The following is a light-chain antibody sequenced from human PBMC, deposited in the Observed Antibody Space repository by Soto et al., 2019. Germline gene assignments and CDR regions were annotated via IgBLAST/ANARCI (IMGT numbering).Light chain of an antibody. Sequence: QSALTQPASMSGSPGQSITISCTGTSSDVGLYNLVSWYQHLPGKAPKLIIYEVNERPSGISDRFSGSKSGNTASLTISGLRVEDEADYYCCSYVGSSILMFGGGTKLTVL. CDR1: SSDVGLYNL. J-gene: IGLJ3*02. CDR2: EVN. CDR3: CSYVGSSILM. V-gene: IGLV2-23*02.